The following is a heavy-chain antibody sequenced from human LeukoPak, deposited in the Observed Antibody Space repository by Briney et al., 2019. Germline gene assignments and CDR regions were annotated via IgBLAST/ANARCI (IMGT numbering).Heavy chain of an antibody. V-gene: IGHV3-23*01. CDR2: ISGSGGAT. CDR1: GFTFSSYG. Sequence: LPGGSLRLSCAASGFTFSSYGMGWVRQAPGKGLEWVSGISGSGGATYYADSVKGRFTISRDDPHNTLYLQMNSLRAEDTAVYFCARGGVDYYGSGTYYLMYYFDYWGQGALVTVSS. J-gene: IGHJ4*02. CDR3: ARGGVDYYGSGTYYLMYYFDY. D-gene: IGHD3-10*01.